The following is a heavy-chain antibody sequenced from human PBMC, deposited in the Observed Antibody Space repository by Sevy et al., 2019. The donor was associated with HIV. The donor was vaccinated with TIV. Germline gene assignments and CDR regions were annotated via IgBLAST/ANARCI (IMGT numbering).Heavy chain of an antibody. D-gene: IGHD6-13*01. V-gene: IGHV4-59*01. CDR2: RGST. J-gene: IGHJ4*02. CDR1: GVSISNYY. CDR3: ARGGPNPHQLDYFDY. Sequence: SETLSLTCTVSGVSISNYYWAWIRQPPGKGLECVGFRGSTNYNPSLKSRVTTSVDTSKNHFSLKLRSVTVADTAIYYWARGGPNPHQLDYFDYWGQGTLVTVSS.